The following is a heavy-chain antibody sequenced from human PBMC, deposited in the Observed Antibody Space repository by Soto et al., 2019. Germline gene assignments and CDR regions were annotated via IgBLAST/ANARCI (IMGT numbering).Heavy chain of an antibody. V-gene: IGHV2-5*02. CDR2: IYWEDDK. CDR3: ANLYWAASGTTYDFDY. J-gene: IGHJ4*02. D-gene: IGHD2-8*02. CDR1: GFSFSTSALG. Sequence: QITLTESGPTLVKPTQTPTLTCNFSGFSFSTSALGVRWIRQPLGKALEWLALIYWEDDKRYSPFLKSRLTITKDPATNLGVLTMTHMDPVDTGTYYGANLYWAASGTTYDFDYWGQGTLVSVSS.